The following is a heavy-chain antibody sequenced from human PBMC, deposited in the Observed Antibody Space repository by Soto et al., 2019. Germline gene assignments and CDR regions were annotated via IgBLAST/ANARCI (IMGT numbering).Heavy chain of an antibody. CDR1: GYTFTSYD. CDR2: MNPNSGNT. CDR3: ARGVVPAAIQTRSYYYYMDV. Sequence: ASVKVSCKASGYTFTSYDINWVRQATGQGLEWMGWMNPNSGNTGYAQKFQGRVTMTRNTSISTAYMELSSLRSEDTAVYYCARGVVPAAIQTRSYYYYMDVWGKGTTVTVSS. D-gene: IGHD2-2*02. J-gene: IGHJ6*03. V-gene: IGHV1-8*01.